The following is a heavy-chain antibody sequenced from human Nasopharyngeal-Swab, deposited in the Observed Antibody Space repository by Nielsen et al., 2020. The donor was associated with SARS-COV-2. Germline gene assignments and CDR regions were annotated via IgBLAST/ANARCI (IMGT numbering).Heavy chain of an antibody. CDR3: ARGSSRGMFDY. Sequence: GGSLRLSCTVSGFTFDDHDMSWVRQAPGKGLEWVSAIGVSGTMTYYADFVRGRFTISRDNSKNTLYLQMNSLRAEDTAVYYCARGSSRGMFDYWGQGTLVTVSS. CDR2: IGVSGTMT. V-gene: IGHV3-23*01. D-gene: IGHD6-13*01. J-gene: IGHJ4*02. CDR1: GFTFDDHD.